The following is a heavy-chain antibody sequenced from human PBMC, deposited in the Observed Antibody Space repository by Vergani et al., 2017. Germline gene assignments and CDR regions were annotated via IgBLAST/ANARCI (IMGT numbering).Heavy chain of an antibody. CDR1: GFTFSSYG. D-gene: IGHD3-3*01. CDR2: IRYDGSNK. V-gene: IGHV3-30*02. Sequence: QVQLVESGGGVVQPGGSLRLSCAASGFTFSSYGMHWVRQAPGKGLEWVAFIRYDGSNKYYADSVKGRFTISRDNSKNTLYLQMNSLRAEDTAVYYCARVTLPFLEWPPFDAFDIWGQGTMVTVSS. CDR3: ARVTLPFLEWPPFDAFDI. J-gene: IGHJ3*02.